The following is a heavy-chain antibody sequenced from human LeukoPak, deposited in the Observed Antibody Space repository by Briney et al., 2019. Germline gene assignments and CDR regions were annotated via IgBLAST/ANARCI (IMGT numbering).Heavy chain of an antibody. CDR2: ITGNGGST. V-gene: IGHV3-23*01. CDR3: AKDAVAPGSGGDYFDP. CDR1: GFTFRSNA. J-gene: IGHJ4*02. D-gene: IGHD3-10*01. Sequence: GGSLRLSCAASGFTFRSNAMSWVRQAPGKGLEWVSVITGNGGSTYYADSVKGRFTISRDNSKNTLSLQMNSLRAEDTAVYYCAKDAVAPGSGGDYFDPWGQGTLVTVSS.